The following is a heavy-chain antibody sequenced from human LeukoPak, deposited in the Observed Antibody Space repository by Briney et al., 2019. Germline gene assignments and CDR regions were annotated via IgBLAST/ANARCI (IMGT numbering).Heavy chain of an antibody. J-gene: IGHJ6*02. CDR3: ARDSVAAIGTGYYYYGMDV. CDR2: IFYSGST. CDR1: GGSIGSSDYY. Sequence: SQTLSLTCTVSGGSIGSSDYYWSWIRQPPGKGLEWIGYIFYSGSTHYNPSLRSRVTISVDTSKNQFSLRLSSVTAADTAVYYCARDSVAAIGTGYYYYGMDVWGQGTTVTVSS. D-gene: IGHD1-1*01. V-gene: IGHV4-30-4*01.